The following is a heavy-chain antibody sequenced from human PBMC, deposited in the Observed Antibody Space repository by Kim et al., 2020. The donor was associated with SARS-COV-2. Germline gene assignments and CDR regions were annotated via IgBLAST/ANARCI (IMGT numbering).Heavy chain of an antibody. CDR3: AREGADYDSSGYYWGHFDY. V-gene: IGHV3-30-3*01. CDR1: GFTFSSYA. D-gene: IGHD3-22*01. CDR2: ISYDGSNK. Sequence: WGSLRLSCAASGFTFSSYAMHWVRQAPGKGLEWVAVISYDGSNKYYADSVKGRFTISRDNSKNTLYLQMNSLRAEDTAVYYCAREGADYDSSGYYWGHFDYWGQGTLVTVSS. J-gene: IGHJ4*02.